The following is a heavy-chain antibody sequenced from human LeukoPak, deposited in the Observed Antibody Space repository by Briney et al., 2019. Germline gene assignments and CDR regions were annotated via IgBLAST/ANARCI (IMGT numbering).Heavy chain of an antibody. V-gene: IGHV1-8*03. CDR3: ARGTGREAFDI. CDR2: MNPNSGNT. Sequence: ASVKVSCKASGYTFTSYDINWGRQATGQGLEWMGWMNPNSGNTGYAQKFQGRVTITRSTSISTAYMALSSLRSEDTAVYYCARGTGREAFDIWGQGTMVTVSS. CDR1: GYTFTSYD. J-gene: IGHJ3*02. D-gene: IGHD7-27*01.